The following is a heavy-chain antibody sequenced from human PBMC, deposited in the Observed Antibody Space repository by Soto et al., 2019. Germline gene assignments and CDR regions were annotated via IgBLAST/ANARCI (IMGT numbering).Heavy chain of an antibody. CDR3: MRGGWGDSPIDY. V-gene: IGHV1-2*02. J-gene: IGHJ4*02. Sequence: ASVKVSCKASGYSFTDYDINWVRQATGRGFQWLGWINPSNEITTFSEFFQGRITMTRDTSTNTVHMELNMLTSDDTAVYYCMRGGWGDSPIDYWGQGTQVTVSS. D-gene: IGHD1-26*01. CDR2: INPSNEIT. CDR1: GYSFTDYD.